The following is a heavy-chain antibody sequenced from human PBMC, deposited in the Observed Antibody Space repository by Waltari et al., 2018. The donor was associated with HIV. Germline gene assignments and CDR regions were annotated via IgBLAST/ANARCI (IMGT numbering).Heavy chain of an antibody. CDR1: GFTFSDSA. CDR2: IRTRTYNYAT. J-gene: IGHJ4*02. V-gene: IGHV3-73*01. Sequence: EVRLLESGGGLVQPGGSLRLSCEVSGFTFSDSALHWVRQPSGKGLEWVARIRTRTYNYATVYAASVRDRFTISRDDSTNTAFLQMDSLKIEDTAVYYCTSWPYISSSRHNYWGQGTLVTVSS. D-gene: IGHD1-20*01. CDR3: TSWPYISSSRHNY.